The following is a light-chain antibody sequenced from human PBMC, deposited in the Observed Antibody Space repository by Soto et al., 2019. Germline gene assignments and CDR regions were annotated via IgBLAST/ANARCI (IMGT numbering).Light chain of an antibody. J-gene: IGLJ1*01. Sequence: QSALTQPASVSGSPGQSIAISCTGTTSDVGAYNLVSWYQQHPGKAPKLMIYDVSNRPSGISDRFSASKSGNTASLTISGLQAEDEADYYCSSYTSSNTLYVFGTGTQLTVL. CDR3: SSYTSSNTLYV. V-gene: IGLV2-14*01. CDR1: TSDVGAYNL. CDR2: DVS.